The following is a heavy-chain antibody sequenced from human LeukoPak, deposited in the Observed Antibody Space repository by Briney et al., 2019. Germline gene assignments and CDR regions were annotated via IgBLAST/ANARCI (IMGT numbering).Heavy chain of an antibody. Sequence: SETLSLTCPVSGGSVSSGSHYWSWIRQPPGKGLEWIGYIYYSGSTNYNPSLKSRVTISVDTSKNQFSLKLSSVTAADTAVYYCARDKTGVRYWGQGTLVTVSS. CDR3: ARDKTGVRY. CDR1: GGSVSSGSHY. CDR2: IYYSGST. V-gene: IGHV4-61*01. J-gene: IGHJ4*02. D-gene: IGHD7-27*01.